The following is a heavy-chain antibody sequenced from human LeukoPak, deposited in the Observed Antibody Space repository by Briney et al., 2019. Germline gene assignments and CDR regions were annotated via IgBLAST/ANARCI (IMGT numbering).Heavy chain of an antibody. Sequence: PSETLSLTCTVSGGSISSGGYYWSWIRQHPGKGLEWIGYIYYSGSTYYNPSLKSRVTISVDTSKNQFSLKLSSVTAADTAVYYCARGRYHYYDSSGYYPLDDYWGQGTLVTVSS. J-gene: IGHJ4*02. CDR3: ARGRYHYYDSSGYYPLDDY. D-gene: IGHD3-22*01. CDR2: IYYSGST. CDR1: GGSISSGGYY. V-gene: IGHV4-31*03.